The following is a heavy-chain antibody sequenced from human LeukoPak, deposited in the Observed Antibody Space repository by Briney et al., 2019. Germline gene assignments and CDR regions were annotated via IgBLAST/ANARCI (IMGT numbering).Heavy chain of an antibody. Sequence: PSETLSLTCAVYGGSFSGYYWSWIRQPPGKGLEWIGEINHSGSTNYNPSLKSRVTISVDTSKNQFSLKLSSVTAADTAVYYCARGVVVAGPNYFDYWGREPWSPSPQ. D-gene: IGHD2-15*01. J-gene: IGHJ4*02. V-gene: IGHV4-34*01. CDR2: INHSGST. CDR3: ARGVVVAGPNYFDY. CDR1: GGSFSGYY.